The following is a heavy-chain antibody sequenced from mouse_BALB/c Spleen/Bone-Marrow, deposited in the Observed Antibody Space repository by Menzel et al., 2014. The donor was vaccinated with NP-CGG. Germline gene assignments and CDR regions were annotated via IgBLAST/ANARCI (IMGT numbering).Heavy chain of an antibody. CDR3: TRKDY. V-gene: IGHV1S127*01. CDR1: GYTFTSYW. J-gene: IGHJ2*01. Sequence: QVQLQQSGAELVKPGASVKMSCKASGYTFTSYWMYWVKQRPGQGLEWIGVIDPSDSYTSYNQKFKDKATLTVDTSSSTAYMQLSSLTSEDSAVYYCTRKDYWGQGTTLTVSS. CDR2: IDPSDSYT.